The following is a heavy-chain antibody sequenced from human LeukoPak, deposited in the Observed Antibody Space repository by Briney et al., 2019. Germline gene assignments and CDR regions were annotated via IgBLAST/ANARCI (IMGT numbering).Heavy chain of an antibody. D-gene: IGHD3-22*01. CDR3: ARGGRGSAAVVAPRSFDI. J-gene: IGHJ3*02. Sequence: GGSLRLSCAASGFTFSNAWMNWVRQAPGKGLEWVGRIKSKTDGGTTDYAAPVKGRFTISRDDSKNTLYLQMNSLKTEDSALYYCARGGRGSAAVVAPRSFDIWGQGTMVTVSS. CDR1: GFTFSNAW. V-gene: IGHV3-15*07. CDR2: IKSKTDGGTT.